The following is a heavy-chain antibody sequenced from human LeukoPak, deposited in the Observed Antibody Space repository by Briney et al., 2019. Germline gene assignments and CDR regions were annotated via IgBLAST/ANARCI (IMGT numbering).Heavy chain of an antibody. CDR2: IIPMFDIT. D-gene: IGHD6-13*01. V-gene: IGHV1-69*04. J-gene: IGHJ5*02. CDR3: ARDSSAAGSGGLFDP. Sequence: GASVKVSCKASGGTFSSYGVSWVRQAPGQRLEWLGRIIPMFDITNYAQKFQGRVTVTADKATNTAYMELSSLISEGTAVYYCARDSSAAGSGGLFDPWGQGTQVTVSS. CDR1: GGTFSSYG.